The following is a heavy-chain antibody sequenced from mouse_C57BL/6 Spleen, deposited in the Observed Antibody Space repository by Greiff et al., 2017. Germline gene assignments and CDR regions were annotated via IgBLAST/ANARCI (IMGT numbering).Heavy chain of an antibody. CDR1: GYSITSGYY. V-gene: IGHV3-6*01. Sequence: EVQLQQSGPGLVKPSQSLSLTCSVTGYSITSGYYWNWIRQFPGNKLEWMGYISYDGSNNYNPSLKNRIFITRDTSKNQFFLKLNSVTTEDTATYYCARDRRMYYAMDYWGQGTSVTVSS. CDR2: ISYDGSN. CDR3: ARDRRMYYAMDY. J-gene: IGHJ4*01.